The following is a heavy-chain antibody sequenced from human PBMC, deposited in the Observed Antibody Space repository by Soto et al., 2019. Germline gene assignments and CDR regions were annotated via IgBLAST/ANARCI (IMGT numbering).Heavy chain of an antibody. CDR2: IYYSGST. D-gene: IGHD1-26*01. Sequence: QVQLQESGPGLVKPSQTLSLTCTVSGGSISSGGYYWSWIRQHPGKGLEWIGYIYYSGSTYYNPSLKXXVXIXADTSKNQFSLKLSSVTAADTAVYYCASGYYDWFDPWGQGTLVTVSS. CDR1: GGSISSGGYY. V-gene: IGHV4-31*01. CDR3: ASGYYDWFDP. J-gene: IGHJ5*02.